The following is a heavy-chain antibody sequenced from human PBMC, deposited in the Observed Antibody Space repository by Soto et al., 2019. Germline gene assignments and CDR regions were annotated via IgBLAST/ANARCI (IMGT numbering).Heavy chain of an antibody. J-gene: IGHJ4*02. CDR1: GFTYESYA. CDR3: AISTGGFGGLFVVPSDY. D-gene: IGHD3-16*02. Sequence: GSLRLSCAASGFTYESYAMSWVRQAPGKGLEWVSGINSGGTVAHYADSVKGRFAISRDNSKNTLSLEMNSLRADDTGLYYCAISTGGFGGLFVVPSDYWGQGTLVTVS. V-gene: IGHV3-23*01. CDR2: INSGGTVA.